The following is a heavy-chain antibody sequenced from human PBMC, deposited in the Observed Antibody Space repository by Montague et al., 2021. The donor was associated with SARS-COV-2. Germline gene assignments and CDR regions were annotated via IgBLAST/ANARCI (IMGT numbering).Heavy chain of an antibody. D-gene: IGHD2-2*01. J-gene: IGHJ6*02. V-gene: IGHV4-31*03. CDR2: IYYSGST. CDR3: ATEGLGYCSSTSCYGPHYGMDV. CDR1: GGSISSSSYY. Sequence: TLSLTCTVSGGSISSSSYYWSWIRQHPGKGLEWIGYIYYSGSTYYNPSLKSRVTISVDTSKNQFSLKLSSVTAADTAVYYCATEGLGYCSSTSCYGPHYGMDVWGQGTTVTVSS.